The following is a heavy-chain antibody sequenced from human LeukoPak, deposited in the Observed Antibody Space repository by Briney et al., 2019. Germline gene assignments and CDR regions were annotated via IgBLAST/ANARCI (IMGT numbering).Heavy chain of an antibody. V-gene: IGHV4-34*01. CDR3: ARDGVATRLDAFDI. J-gene: IGHJ3*02. Sequence: SETLSLTCAVYGGSFSGYYWSWIRQPPGRGLEWIGEINHSGSTNYNPSLTSRVTISVDTSKNQFSLKLSSVTAADTAVYYCARDGVATRLDAFDIWGQGTMVTVSS. D-gene: IGHD5-12*01. CDR2: INHSGST. CDR1: GGSFSGYY.